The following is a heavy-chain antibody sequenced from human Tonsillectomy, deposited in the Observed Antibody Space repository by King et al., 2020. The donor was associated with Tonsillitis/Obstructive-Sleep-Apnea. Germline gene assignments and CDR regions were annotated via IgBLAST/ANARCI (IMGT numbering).Heavy chain of an antibody. Sequence: QLVQSGAEVRKPGSSVRVSCKASGGTFSNYAISWVRQAPGQGLEWMGVIIPIFGTAKYAQKFQGRVTITADESTSTAYMELSSLRSEDTAVYYCASRYYSGSGSPQSNYYYYYMGVWGKGTTVTVSS. CDR1: GGTFSNYA. CDR2: IIPIFGTA. V-gene: IGHV1-69*12. D-gene: IGHD3-10*01. J-gene: IGHJ6*03. CDR3: ASRYYSGSGSPQSNYYYYYMGV.